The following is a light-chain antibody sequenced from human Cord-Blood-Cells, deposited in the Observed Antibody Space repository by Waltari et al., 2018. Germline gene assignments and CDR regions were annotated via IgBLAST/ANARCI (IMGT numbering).Light chain of an antibody. CDR3: CSYAGSYNYV. Sequence: QSALTQPRSVSGSPGQSVTISCTGTRSDVGGYHDLSWYQQHPGKAPKLMIYDVSKRPSGVPDRFSGSKSGNTASLTISGLQAEDEADYYCCSYAGSYNYVFGTGTKVTVL. J-gene: IGLJ1*01. CDR2: DVS. V-gene: IGLV2-11*01. CDR1: RSDVGGYHD.